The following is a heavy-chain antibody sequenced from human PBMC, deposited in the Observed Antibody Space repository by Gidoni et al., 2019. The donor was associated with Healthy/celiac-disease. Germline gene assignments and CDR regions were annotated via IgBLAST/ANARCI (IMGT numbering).Heavy chain of an antibody. CDR1: GYPFTRYG. CDR3: ARDREGVPAAMWSGVYFQH. J-gene: IGHJ1*01. CDR2: ISAYNGNT. D-gene: IGHD2-2*01. V-gene: IGHV1-18*01. Sequence: QVQLVPSGAEVKKPGASVQVSCQASGYPFTRYGISWVRQAPGQGLEWMGWISAYNGNTNYAQKLQGRVTMTTDTSTSTAYMELRSLRADDTAVYYCARDREGVPAAMWSGVYFQHWGQGTLVTVSS.